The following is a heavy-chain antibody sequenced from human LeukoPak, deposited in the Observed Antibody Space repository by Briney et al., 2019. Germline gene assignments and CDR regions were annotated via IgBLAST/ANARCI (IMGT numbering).Heavy chain of an antibody. CDR3: ARAFGVVIEYYFDY. CDR1: GYTFTSYG. J-gene: IGHJ4*02. Sequence: ASVKVSCKASGYTFTSYGISWVRQAPGQGLEWMGWISAYNGNTNYAQKLQGRVTMTTDTSTSTAYMELRSLRSDDTAVYYCARAFGVVIEYYFDYWGQGTLVTVSS. D-gene: IGHD3-3*01. CDR2: ISAYNGNT. V-gene: IGHV1-18*01.